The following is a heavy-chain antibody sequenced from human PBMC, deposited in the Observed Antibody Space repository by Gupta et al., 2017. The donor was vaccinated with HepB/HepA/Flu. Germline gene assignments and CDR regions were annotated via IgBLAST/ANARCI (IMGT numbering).Heavy chain of an antibody. V-gene: IGHV3-48*02. Sequence: EVQLAESGGGFVQPGGSLRLSCAASGFTISSYRMNWVLQAPGKGLEWVSHITSSTSTIYYAKSVKGRFTISRDNAKNSLYLQMNSLRDEDTAVYYCATGSSEKQLGYYFDYWGQGTLVTVSS. CDR1: GFTISSYR. CDR3: ATGSSEKQLGYYFDY. CDR2: ITSSTSTI. J-gene: IGHJ4*02. D-gene: IGHD6-13*01.